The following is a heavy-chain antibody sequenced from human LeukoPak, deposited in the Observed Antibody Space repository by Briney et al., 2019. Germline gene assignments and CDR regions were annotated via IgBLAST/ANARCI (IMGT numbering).Heavy chain of an antibody. Sequence: SETLSLTCTVSGGSISSSSYYWGWIRQPPGKGLEWIGSIYHSGSTFYNPSLKSRVTISVDTSKNQFSLKLTSVTAADTAVYYCARDYPDYADAFDIWGQGTMVTVSS. V-gene: IGHV4-39*07. D-gene: IGHD4-17*01. J-gene: IGHJ3*02. CDR2: IYHSGST. CDR1: GGSISSSSYY. CDR3: ARDYPDYADAFDI.